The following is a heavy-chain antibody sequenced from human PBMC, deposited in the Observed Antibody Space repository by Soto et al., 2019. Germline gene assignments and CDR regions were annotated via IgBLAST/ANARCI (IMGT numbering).Heavy chain of an antibody. CDR2: IVVGSGNT. CDR3: ARQRSSGWQFDY. D-gene: IGHD6-19*01. V-gene: IGHV1-58*01. J-gene: IGHJ4*02. Sequence: SVKVSCKASGFTFTSSAVQWVRQARGQRLEWIGWIVVGSGNTNYAQKFQERVTMTTDTSTSTAYMELRSLRSDDTAVYYCARQRSSGWQFDYWGQGTLVTVSS. CDR1: GFTFTSSA.